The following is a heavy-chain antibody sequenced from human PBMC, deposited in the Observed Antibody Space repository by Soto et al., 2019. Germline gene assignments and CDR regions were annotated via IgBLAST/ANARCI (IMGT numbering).Heavy chain of an antibody. CDR2: INPSGGST. J-gene: IGHJ5*02. V-gene: IGHV1-46*03. CDR1: GYTFTSYY. CDR3: ARDWSGHIAYDFWSGYYDNWFDP. D-gene: IGHD3-3*01. Sequence: ASVKVSCKASGYTFTSYYMHWVRQAPGQGLEWMGIINPSGGSTSYAQKFQGRVTMTRDTSTSTVYMELSSLRSEDTAVYYCARDWSGHIAYDFWSGYYDNWFDPWGQGTLVTVSS.